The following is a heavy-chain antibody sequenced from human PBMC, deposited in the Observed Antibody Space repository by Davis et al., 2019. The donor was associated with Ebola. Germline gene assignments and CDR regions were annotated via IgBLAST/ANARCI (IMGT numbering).Heavy chain of an antibody. CDR3: ARVEYCSSTSCYSPHYYYYYGMDV. Sequence: ASVKVSCKASGYTFTSYGISWVRQAPGQGLEWMGWISAYNGNTNYAQKLQGRVTMTTDTSTSTAYMELRSLRSDDTAVYYCARVEYCSSTSCYSPHYYYYYGMDVWGQGTTVTVSS. CDR2: ISAYNGNT. D-gene: IGHD2-2*02. V-gene: IGHV1-18*01. CDR1: GYTFTSYG. J-gene: IGHJ6*02.